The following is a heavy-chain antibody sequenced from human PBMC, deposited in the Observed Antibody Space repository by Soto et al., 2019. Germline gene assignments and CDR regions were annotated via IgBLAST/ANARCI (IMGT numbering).Heavy chain of an antibody. D-gene: IGHD3-10*01. Sequence: EVLLLESGGGLVQPGGSLRLSCAAYTNTFNIYAMSWVRQAPGMGLEWVSAIKSGGSTYYADSVKGRFTISRDDSKNALHLQMNSLRAEDTAVYYCAKSPTMVRGLIFDSGGQGTLVTVSS. CDR1: TNTFNIYA. CDR2: IKSGGST. V-gene: IGHV3-23*01. CDR3: AKSPTMVRGLIFDS. J-gene: IGHJ4*02.